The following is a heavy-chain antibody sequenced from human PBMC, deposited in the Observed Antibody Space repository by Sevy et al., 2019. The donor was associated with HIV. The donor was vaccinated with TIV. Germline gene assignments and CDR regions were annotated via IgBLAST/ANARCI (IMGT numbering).Heavy chain of an antibody. CDR2: ISSNSAAI. Sequence: GGSLRLSCAASGFTFSSYWMSWVRQAPGKGLEWISYISSNSAAIYYPDSVKGRFTVSRENANTALSLQMNSLRDDDTAVYYFARGPDCGGDCDVGFYYPLDVWGQGTTVTVSS. CDR3: ARGPDCGGDCDVGFYYPLDV. J-gene: IGHJ6*02. V-gene: IGHV3-48*02. CDR1: GFTFSSYW. D-gene: IGHD2-21*02.